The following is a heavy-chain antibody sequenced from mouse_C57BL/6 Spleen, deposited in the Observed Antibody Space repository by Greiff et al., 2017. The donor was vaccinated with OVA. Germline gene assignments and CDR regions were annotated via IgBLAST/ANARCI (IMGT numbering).Heavy chain of an antibody. CDR2: IYPGSGNT. Sequence: VQLQQSGAELVRPGASVKLSCKASGYTFTDYYINWVKQRPGQGLEWIARIYPGSGNTYYNEKFKGKATLTAEKSSSTAYMQLSSLTSEDSAVYFCARSGIYDYDYFDYWGQGTTLTVSS. CDR3: ARSGIYDYDYFDY. D-gene: IGHD2-4*01. J-gene: IGHJ2*01. CDR1: GYTFTDYY. V-gene: IGHV1-76*01.